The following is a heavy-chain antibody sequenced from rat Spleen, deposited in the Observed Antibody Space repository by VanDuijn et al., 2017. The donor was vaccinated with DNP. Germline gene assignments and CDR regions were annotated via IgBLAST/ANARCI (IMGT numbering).Heavy chain of an antibody. V-gene: IGHV3-1*01. CDR1: GYSITSNY. D-gene: IGHD4-3*01. J-gene: IGHJ3*01. CDR3: ASGGGWFAY. Sequence: EVQLQESGPGLVKPSQSLSLTCSVTGYSITSNYWGWIRKFPGNKMEWIGHISYSGRTTYNPSLKSRISITRDTSKNQFFLQLNSVSTEDTATYYCASGGGWFAYWGQGTLVTVSS. CDR2: ISYSGRT.